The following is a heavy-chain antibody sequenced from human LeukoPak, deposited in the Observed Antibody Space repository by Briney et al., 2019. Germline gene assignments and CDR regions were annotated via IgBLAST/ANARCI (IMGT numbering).Heavy chain of an antibody. CDR3: ARVVGYSSGWSAGY. J-gene: IGHJ4*02. CDR1: GYTFTGYY. CDR2: INPNSGGT. V-gene: IGHV1-2*02. D-gene: IGHD6-19*01. Sequence: ASVKVSCKASGYTFTGYYMHWVRQAPGQGLEWMGWINPNSGGTNYAQKFQGRVTMTRDTSISAAYMELSRLRSDDTAVYYCARVVGYSSGWSAGYWGQGTLVTASS.